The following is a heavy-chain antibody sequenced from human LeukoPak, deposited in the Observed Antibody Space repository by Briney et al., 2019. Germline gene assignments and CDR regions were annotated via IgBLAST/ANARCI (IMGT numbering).Heavy chain of an antibody. CDR2: INPSGGST. V-gene: IGHV1-46*01. CDR1: GYTFTSYY. D-gene: IGHD7-27*01. CDR3: ARGGLEELGKIAFDI. Sequence: ASVKVSCKASGYTFTSYYMHWVRQAPGQGLEWMGIINPSGGSTSYAQKFQGRVTMTRDMSTSTVYMELSSLRSEDTAVYYCARGGLEELGKIAFDIWGQGTMVTVSS. J-gene: IGHJ3*02.